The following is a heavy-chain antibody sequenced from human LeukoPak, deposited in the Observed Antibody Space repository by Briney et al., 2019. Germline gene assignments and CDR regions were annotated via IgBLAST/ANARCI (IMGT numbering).Heavy chain of an antibody. Sequence: GGSLRLSCAASGFTFTRHSMNWVRQAPGKGLEWVSFIGIWGSTIYYADSVKGRFTISRDNSKNTLYLQMNSLRAEDTAVYYCARLTSGSWSPFDYWGQGTLVTVSS. D-gene: IGHD5-12*01. CDR3: ARLTSGSWSPFDY. CDR2: IGIWGSTI. J-gene: IGHJ4*02. CDR1: GFTFTRHS. V-gene: IGHV3-48*01.